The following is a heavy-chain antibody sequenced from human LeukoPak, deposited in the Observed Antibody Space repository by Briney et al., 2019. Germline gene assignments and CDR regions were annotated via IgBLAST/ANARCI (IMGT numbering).Heavy chain of an antibody. Sequence: GGSLRLSCAASGFTFSNAWMNWVRQAPGKGLEWVGRIKSKTDGGTTDYAAPVKGRFTISRDDSKNTLYLQMNSLRAEDTAVYYCAKSRGYYYYYGMDVWGQGTTVTVSS. CDR2: IKSKTDGGTT. J-gene: IGHJ6*02. D-gene: IGHD3-10*01. CDR3: AKSRGYYYYYGMDV. CDR1: GFTFSNAW. V-gene: IGHV3-15*07.